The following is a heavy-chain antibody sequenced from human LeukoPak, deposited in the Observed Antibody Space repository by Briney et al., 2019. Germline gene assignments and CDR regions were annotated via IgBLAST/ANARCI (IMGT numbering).Heavy chain of an antibody. D-gene: IGHD1-1*01. J-gene: IGHJ4*02. Sequence: GGSLRLSCAASGFTFSSYSMNWVRQAPGKGLEWVSSISSSSSYIYYADSVKGRFTISRDNAKNSLYLQMNSLRAEDTAVYYCARDTPLGGTGTGDYWGQGTLVTVSS. CDR1: GFTFSSYS. V-gene: IGHV3-21*01. CDR3: ARDTPLGGTGTGDY. CDR2: ISSSSSYI.